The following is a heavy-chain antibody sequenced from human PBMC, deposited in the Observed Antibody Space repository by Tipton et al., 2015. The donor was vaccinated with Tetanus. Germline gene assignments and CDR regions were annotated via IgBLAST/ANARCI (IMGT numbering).Heavy chain of an antibody. J-gene: IGHJ4*02. Sequence: LRLSCTVSGGSISSGGYYWSWIRQHPGKGLEWIGYIYYSGSTYYNPSLKSRVTISVDTSKNQFSLKLSSVTAADTAVYYCARVRVVAATDYWGQGTLVTVSS. D-gene: IGHD2-15*01. V-gene: IGHV4-31*02. CDR3: ARVRVVAATDY. CDR2: IYYSGST. CDR1: GGSISSGGYY.